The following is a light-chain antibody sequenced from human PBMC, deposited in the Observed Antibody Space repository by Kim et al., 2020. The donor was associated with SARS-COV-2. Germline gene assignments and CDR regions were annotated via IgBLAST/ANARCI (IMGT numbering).Light chain of an antibody. CDR1: QSVSSY. V-gene: IGKV3-11*01. J-gene: IGKJ4*01. Sequence: EIVLTQSPATLSLSPGERATLSCRASQSVSSYLAWYQQKPGQAPRLLIYDASNRATGIPARFSGSGSGTDFTLTISSLEPEDFAVYYCQQRINWPPFFGGGTKVDIK. CDR2: DAS. CDR3: QQRINWPPF.